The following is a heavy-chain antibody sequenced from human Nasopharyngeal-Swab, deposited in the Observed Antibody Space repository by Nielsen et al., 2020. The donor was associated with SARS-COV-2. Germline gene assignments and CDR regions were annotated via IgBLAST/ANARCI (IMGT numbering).Heavy chain of an antibody. Sequence: WIRQPPGKGLEWIGYIYYSGSTYYNPSLKSRVTISVDTSKNQFSLKLSSVTAADTAVYYYARYYVWGSYRDNFDPWGQGTLVTVSS. J-gene: IGHJ5*02. D-gene: IGHD3-16*02. CDR2: IYYSGST. CDR3: ARYYVWGSYRDNFDP. V-gene: IGHV4-30-4*01.